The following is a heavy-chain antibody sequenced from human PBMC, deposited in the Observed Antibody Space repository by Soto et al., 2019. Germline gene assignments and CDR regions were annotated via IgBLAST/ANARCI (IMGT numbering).Heavy chain of an antibody. D-gene: IGHD3-3*01. CDR3: AKGSFLYLDY. V-gene: IGHV3-64*04. CDR2: ITSNGDNT. CDR1: GFTFSNFA. Sequence: PGGSLRLSXSASGFTFSNFAMHWVRQAPGKGLEYVSGITSNGDNTYHADSVQGRFTISRDNSKSTLYLQMNSLRAEDTAVYYCAKGSFLYLDYWGQGTLVTVSS. J-gene: IGHJ4*02.